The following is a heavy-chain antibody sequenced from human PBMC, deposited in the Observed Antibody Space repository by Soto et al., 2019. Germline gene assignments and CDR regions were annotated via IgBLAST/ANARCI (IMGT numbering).Heavy chain of an antibody. D-gene: IGHD4-17*01. J-gene: IGHJ4*02. CDR2: VNWNDNK. CDR3: AHRRPTVITPFDY. CDR1: GFSLSTSGVG. Sequence: QITLKESGPTLVEPTQTLTLTCTFSGFSLSTSGVGVGWIRQPPGQALEWLAFVNWNDNKRYSPSLNSRLNITNDTSKNQVVLTITNMESVDRRTYYCAHRRPTVITPFDYWGQGTLVTVSS. V-gene: IGHV2-5*01.